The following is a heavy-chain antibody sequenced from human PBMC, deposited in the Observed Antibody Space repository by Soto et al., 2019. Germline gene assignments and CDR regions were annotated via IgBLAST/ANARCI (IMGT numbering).Heavy chain of an antibody. V-gene: IGHV5-51*01. J-gene: IGHJ6*02. CDR1: GYIFTLYW. Sequence: GESLKISCKSSGYIFTLYWIGWVLQMPGKGLEWMGIIYPGDSDTRYSPSFQGQVTISADKSISTASLQWSSLKASDTAVYYCARQSHTTGYYYFSYGMDVWGQGTTVTVXS. CDR2: IYPGDSDT. D-gene: IGHD1-1*01. CDR3: ARQSHTTGYYYFSYGMDV.